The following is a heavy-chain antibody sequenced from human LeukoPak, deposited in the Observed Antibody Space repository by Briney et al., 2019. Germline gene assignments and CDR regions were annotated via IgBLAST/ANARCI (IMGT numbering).Heavy chain of an antibody. J-gene: IGHJ6*03. Sequence: PGGSLRLSCAASGFTFSDYYMSWVRQAPGKGLEWVSYISSSGSTIYYADSVKGRFTISRDNAKNSLYLKMNSLRAEDTAVYYCARPVGYYYYMDVWGKGTTVTVSS. D-gene: IGHD1-26*01. CDR2: ISSSGSTI. CDR3: ARPVGYYYYMDV. CDR1: GFTFSDYY. V-gene: IGHV3-11*04.